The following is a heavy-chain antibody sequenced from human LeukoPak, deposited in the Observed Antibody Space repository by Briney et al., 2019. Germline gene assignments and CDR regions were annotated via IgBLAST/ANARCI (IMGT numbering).Heavy chain of an antibody. V-gene: IGHV1-18*01. CDR2: ISAYNGNT. D-gene: IGHD3-10*01. J-gene: IGHJ3*02. Sequence: ASVKVFCKASGYTFTSYGISWVRQAPGQGLEWMGWISAYNGNTNYAQKLQGRVTMTTDTSTSTAYMELSSLRSEDTAVYYCARGTYYYGSGSYYSDAFDIWGQGTMVTVSS. CDR3: ARGTYYYGSGSYYSDAFDI. CDR1: GYTFTSYG.